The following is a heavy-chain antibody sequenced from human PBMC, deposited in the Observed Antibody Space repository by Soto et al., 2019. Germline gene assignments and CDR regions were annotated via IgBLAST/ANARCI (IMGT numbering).Heavy chain of an antibody. Sequence: SETLSLTCTVSGGSFSSYYWGWIRQPPGKGLEWIGSIYYSGSTYYNPSLKSRVTISVDTSKNQFSLKLSSVTAADTAVYYCASLVVPASTEYYYYGMDVWGQGTTVTVSS. CDR1: GGSFSSYY. J-gene: IGHJ6*02. CDR2: IYYSGST. CDR3: ASLVVPASTEYYYYGMDV. D-gene: IGHD2-2*01. V-gene: IGHV4-39*01.